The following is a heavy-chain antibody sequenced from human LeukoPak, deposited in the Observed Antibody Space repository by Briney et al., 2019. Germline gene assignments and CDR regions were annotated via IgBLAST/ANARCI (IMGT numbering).Heavy chain of an antibody. J-gene: IGHJ4*02. V-gene: IGHV4-38-2*02. CDR1: GYSISSGYY. CDR3: ARDPESAHPLEQWLAFDY. Sequence: PSETLSLTCTVSGYSISSGYYWGWIRQPPGKGLEWIGSMYHSGSTFYHPSLKSRVTISVDTSQTQFSLQLNSVTHEDTDVYYCARDPESAHPLEQWLAFDYWGQGTLVTVSS. D-gene: IGHD6-19*01. CDR2: MYHSGST.